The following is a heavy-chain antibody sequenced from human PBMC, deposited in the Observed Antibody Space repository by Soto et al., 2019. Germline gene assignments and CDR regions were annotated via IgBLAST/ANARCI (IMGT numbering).Heavy chain of an antibody. J-gene: IGHJ5*02. CDR2: IYPGDSDT. CDR1: GYSFTSYW. CDR3: ARKDKSGYFNWFDP. D-gene: IGHD3-22*01. V-gene: IGHV5-51*01. Sequence: GESLKISCKGSGYSFTSYWIAWVRQMPGKGLECMGIIYPGDSDTRYSPSFQGQVTISADRSTSTVSLQWASLKASDTAVYFCARKDKSGYFNWFDPWGQGTLVTVSS.